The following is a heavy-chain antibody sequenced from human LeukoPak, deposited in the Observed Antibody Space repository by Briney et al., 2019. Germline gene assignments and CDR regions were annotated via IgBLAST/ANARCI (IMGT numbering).Heavy chain of an antibody. CDR2: IKQDGSEK. Sequence: GGSLRLSCEASGFTFSSYWMSWVRQAPGKGLEWVANIKQDGSEKYYVDSVKGRFTISRDNAKNSLYLQMNSLRAEDTAVYYCARARGFFDYWGQGTLVTVSS. D-gene: IGHD3-10*01. J-gene: IGHJ4*02. CDR3: ARARGFFDY. CDR1: GFTFSSYW. V-gene: IGHV3-7*01.